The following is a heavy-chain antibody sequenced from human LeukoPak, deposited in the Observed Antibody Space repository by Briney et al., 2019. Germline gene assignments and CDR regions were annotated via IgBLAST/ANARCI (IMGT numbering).Heavy chain of an antibody. Sequence: GGSLRLSCAGSGFTFTNSWMNWVRQTPGKGLEWISYISTSGFTIYYADSVEGRFTISRDNAKNSLSLQMNSLRAEDTAVYYCARQSSIWNDGTNTDFNYWGQGTLVTVSS. J-gene: IGHJ4*02. D-gene: IGHD1-1*01. CDR1: GFTFTNSW. CDR2: ISTSGFTI. CDR3: ARQSSIWNDGTNTDFNY. V-gene: IGHV3-48*04.